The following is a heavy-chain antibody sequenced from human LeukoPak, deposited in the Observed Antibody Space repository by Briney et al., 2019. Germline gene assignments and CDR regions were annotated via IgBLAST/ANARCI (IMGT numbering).Heavy chain of an antibody. CDR3: ARARSSGWYGSWFDP. CDR1: GGSISSGGYS. Sequence: SETLSLTCAVSGGSISSGGYSWSWIRQPPGKGLEWIGEINHSGSTNYNPSLKSRVTISVDTSKNQFSLKLSSVTAADTAVYYCARARSSGWYGSWFDPRGQGTLVTVSS. CDR2: INHSGST. J-gene: IGHJ5*02. D-gene: IGHD6-19*01. V-gene: IGHV4-30-2*01.